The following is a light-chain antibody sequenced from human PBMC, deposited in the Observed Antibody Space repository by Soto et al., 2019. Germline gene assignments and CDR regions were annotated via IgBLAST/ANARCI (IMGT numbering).Light chain of an antibody. CDR1: QSVRSK. CDR3: QQYNNWPPVT. V-gene: IGKV3-15*01. J-gene: IGKJ5*01. CDR2: DAS. Sequence: ERVLTQSPSTLSVSPGERAARSCRASQSVRSKLAWYQQKPGQAPRFLIYDASTRATDIPARFSGSGSGTEFTLTISSLQSEDSAVYYCQQYNNWPPVTFGQGTRLEI.